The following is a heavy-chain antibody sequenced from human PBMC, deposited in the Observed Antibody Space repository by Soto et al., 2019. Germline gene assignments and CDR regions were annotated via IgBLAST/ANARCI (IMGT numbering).Heavy chain of an antibody. V-gene: IGHV1-69*01. J-gene: IGHJ3*02. CDR3: AREERDGGSYYFAFDI. Sequence: QVQLVQSGTEVKKPGSSVKVSCKASGGTFSSYAISWVRQAPGQGLEWMGGIIPIFGTANYAQKFQGRVTITADESTSTAYMELSSLRSEDTAVYYCAREERDGGSYYFAFDIWGQGTMVTVSS. CDR1: GGTFSSYA. D-gene: IGHD1-26*01. CDR2: IIPIFGTA.